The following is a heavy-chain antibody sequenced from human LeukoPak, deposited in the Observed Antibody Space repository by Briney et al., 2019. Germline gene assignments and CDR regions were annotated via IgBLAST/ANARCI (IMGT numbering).Heavy chain of an antibody. CDR2: INHSGST. D-gene: IGHD3-10*01. CDR3: ARNQRAMVRGALDY. Sequence: PSETLPLTCAVYGGSFSGYYWSWIRQPPGKGLEWIGEINHSGSTNYDPSLKSRVTISVDTSKNQFSLKLSSVTAADTAVYYCARNQRAMVRGALDYWGQGTLVTVSS. J-gene: IGHJ4*02. V-gene: IGHV4-34*01. CDR1: GGSFSGYY.